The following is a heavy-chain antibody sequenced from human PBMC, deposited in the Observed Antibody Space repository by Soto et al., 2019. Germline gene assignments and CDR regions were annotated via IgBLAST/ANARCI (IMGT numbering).Heavy chain of an antibody. V-gene: IGHV3-30*18. CDR1: GFTFISYG. CDR2: IAYDGSFI. D-gene: IGHD1-26*01. CDR3: VKGEGRSYYGVDY. J-gene: IGHJ4*02. Sequence: PGGSPRLSCVASGFTFISYGMHWVRQAPGKGLEWVAVIAYDGSFIYYADSVKGRFTISRDDSKNTLFLQMDSLRPEDTAVYYCVKGEGRSYYGVDYWGRGTLVTVSS.